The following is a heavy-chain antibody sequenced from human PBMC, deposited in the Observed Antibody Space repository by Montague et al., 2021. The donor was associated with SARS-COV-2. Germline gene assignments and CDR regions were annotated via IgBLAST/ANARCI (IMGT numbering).Heavy chain of an antibody. CDR2: IGTAGDT. CDR3: ARAHAESVYAFWSGSLTSTSLDV. D-gene: IGHD3-3*01. CDR1: GFIFSSHD. V-gene: IGHV3-13*04. Sequence: SLRLSCVASGFIFSSHDMYWVRQGTGKGLEWVSSIGTAGDTYYSWSVEGRFTISREDAKNSMYLQMTSLRAGDTAIYYCARAHAESVYAFWSGSLTSTSLDVWGKGTTVTVSS. J-gene: IGHJ6*04.